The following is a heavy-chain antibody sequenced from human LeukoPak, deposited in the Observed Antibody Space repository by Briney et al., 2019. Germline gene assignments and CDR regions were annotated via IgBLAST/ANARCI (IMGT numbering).Heavy chain of an antibody. D-gene: IGHD2-2*01. V-gene: IGHV3-23*01. CDR1: GFTFSSYA. J-gene: IGHJ6*02. CDR2: ISGSGGST. Sequence: GGSLRLSCAASGFTFSSYAMSWVRQAPGKGLEWVSAISGSGGSTYYADSVKGRFTISRDNSKNTLYLQMNSLRAEDTAVYYCAKAVVPAAMGFYYGMGVWGQGTTVTVSS. CDR3: AKAVVPAAMGFYYGMGV.